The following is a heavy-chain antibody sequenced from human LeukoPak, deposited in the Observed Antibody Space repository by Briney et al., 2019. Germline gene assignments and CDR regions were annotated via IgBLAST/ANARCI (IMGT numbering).Heavy chain of an antibody. CDR3: ARGVVVPAAGMDV. CDR1: GDTVSSNRAA. CDR2: RYYRSKWYN. D-gene: IGHD2-2*01. V-gene: IGHV6-1*01. Sequence: SQTLSLTCAISGDTVSSNRAAWNWIRQSPSRGLEWLGRRYYRSKWYNDHAVSVKSRITINPDTSKNQFSLQQNSVTPEDTAVYYCARGVVVPAAGMDVWGKGTTVTVSS. J-gene: IGHJ6*03.